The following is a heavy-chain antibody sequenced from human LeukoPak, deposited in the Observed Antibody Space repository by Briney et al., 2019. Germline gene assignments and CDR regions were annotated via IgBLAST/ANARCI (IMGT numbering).Heavy chain of an antibody. CDR2: INPNSGGT. CDR3: ARDGGYCSSTSCYRSWFDP. Sequence: ASVKVSCKASGYTFTGYFMHWVLQAPGQGLEWMGWINPNSGGTNYAQKFQGRVTMTRDTSISTAYMELSRLRSGDTAVYYCARDGGYCSSTSCYRSWFDPWGQGTLVTVSS. CDR1: GYTFTGYF. V-gene: IGHV1-2*02. J-gene: IGHJ5*02. D-gene: IGHD2-2*01.